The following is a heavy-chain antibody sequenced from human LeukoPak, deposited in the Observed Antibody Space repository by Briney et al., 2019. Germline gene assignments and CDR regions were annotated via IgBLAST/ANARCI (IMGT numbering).Heavy chain of an antibody. CDR2: ISWNSGSI. CDR3: VRTRTLEVDLGELSPYFDY. Sequence: PGGSLRLSCAASGFTFDDYAMHWVRQAPGKGLEWVSGISWNSGSIGYADSVKGRFTISRDNAKNSLYLQMNSLRAEDTAVYYCVRTRTLEVDLGELSPYFDYWGQGTLVTVSS. CDR1: GFTFDDYA. V-gene: IGHV3-9*01. J-gene: IGHJ4*02. D-gene: IGHD3-16*02.